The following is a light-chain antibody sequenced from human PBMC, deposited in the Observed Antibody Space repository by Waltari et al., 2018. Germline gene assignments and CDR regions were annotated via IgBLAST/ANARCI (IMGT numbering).Light chain of an antibody. J-gene: IGKJ2*03. V-gene: IGKV4-1*01. CDR2: WAS. CDR1: QSVLYRSNYKNY. Sequence: ELTQSPDSLPVTLGERATLNCKSSQSVLYRSNYKNYLAWFQQKPGQPPKLLIRWASTRESGVPDRFSGSGSDTDFTLTISSLQAEDVAVYYCQQYLTLPYSFGQGTKLEIK. CDR3: QQYLTLPYS.